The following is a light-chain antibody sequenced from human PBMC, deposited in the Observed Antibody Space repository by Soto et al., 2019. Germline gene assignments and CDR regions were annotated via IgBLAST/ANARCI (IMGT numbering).Light chain of an antibody. CDR1: QSVSNDF. CDR2: EAS. Sequence: EVVLTQSPGILSLSQGQRVTVSCRASQSVSNDFLAWYQQKPGQAPRLLIYEASRRATGIPDRFSGSGSGTDFTLTISSLEPEDFAVYYCQHRSNWPPTFGQGTRPAI. V-gene: IGKV3D-20*02. J-gene: IGKJ5*01. CDR3: QHRSNWPPT.